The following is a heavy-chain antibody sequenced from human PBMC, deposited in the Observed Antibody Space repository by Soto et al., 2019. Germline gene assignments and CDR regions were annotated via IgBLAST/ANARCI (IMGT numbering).Heavy chain of an antibody. CDR2: INPSGGSN. CDR1: VYTFTSYY. J-gene: IGHJ4*02. D-gene: IGHD3-22*01. CDR3: ARDYYKYYDSSGTPFDH. Sequence: ASVKVSCKASVYTFTSYYMHWVRQAPGQGLEWVGIINPSGGSNGYAQKLQGRVTMTRDTSTSTVYMEMSSLRAEDTAVYYCARDYYKYYDSSGTPFDHWGLG. V-gene: IGHV1-46*04.